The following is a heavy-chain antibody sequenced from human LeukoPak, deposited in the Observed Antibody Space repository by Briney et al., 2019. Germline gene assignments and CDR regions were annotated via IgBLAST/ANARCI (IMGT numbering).Heavy chain of an antibody. V-gene: IGHV1-46*01. D-gene: IGHD2-15*01. J-gene: IGHJ4*02. CDR1: GYTFTSYY. CDR2: INPSGGST. Sequence: ASVKVSCKASGYTFTSYYMHWVRQAPGQGLEWMGIINPSGGSTSYAQKFQGRVTMTRDMSTSTDYMELSSLRSEDTAVYYCARAGPFIRYCSGGSCYFPFGYWGQGTLVTVSS. CDR3: ARAGPFIRYCSGGSCYFPFGY.